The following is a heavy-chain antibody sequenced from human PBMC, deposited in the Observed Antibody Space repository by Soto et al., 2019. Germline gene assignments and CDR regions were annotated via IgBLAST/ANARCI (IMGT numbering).Heavy chain of an antibody. D-gene: IGHD5-18*01. V-gene: IGHV4-59*01. CDR3: ERLVAAMVIDY. J-gene: IGHJ4*02. CDR2: IYYSGST. Sequence: SETLSLTCTVSGGSISSYYWSWIRQPPGKGLEWIGYIYYSGSTNYNPSLKSRVTISVDTSKNQFSLKLSSVTAADTAVYYCERLVAAMVIDYWGQGTLVTV. CDR1: GGSISSYY.